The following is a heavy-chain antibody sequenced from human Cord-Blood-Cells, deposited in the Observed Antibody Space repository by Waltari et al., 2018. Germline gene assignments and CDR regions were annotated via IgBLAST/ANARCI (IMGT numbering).Heavy chain of an antibody. CDR1: GGSFSGYY. CDR2: INQSGST. V-gene: IGHV4-34*01. J-gene: IGHJ4*02. Sequence: QVQLQQWGAGLLKPSETLSLTCAVYGGSFSGYYWSWIRQPPGKGLEWIGEINQSGSTNYNPSLKSRVTISVDTSKNQFSLKLSSVTAADTAVYYCARGRLSGTTDWGQGTLVTVSS. CDR3: ARGRLSGTTD. D-gene: IGHD1-7*01.